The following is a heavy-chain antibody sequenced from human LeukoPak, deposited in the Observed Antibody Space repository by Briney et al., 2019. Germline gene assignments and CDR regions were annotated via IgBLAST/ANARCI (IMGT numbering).Heavy chain of an antibody. CDR3: ARGEDTAMVPYY. J-gene: IGHJ4*02. CDR1: GGSISSYY. V-gene: IGHV4-59*01. CDR2: IYYSGST. D-gene: IGHD5-18*01. Sequence: SETLSLTCTVSGGSISSYYWSWIRQPPGKGLEWIGYIYYSGSTNYNPSLKSRVTISVDTSKNQFSLKLSSVTAVDTAVYYCARGEDTAMVPYYWGQGTLVTVSS.